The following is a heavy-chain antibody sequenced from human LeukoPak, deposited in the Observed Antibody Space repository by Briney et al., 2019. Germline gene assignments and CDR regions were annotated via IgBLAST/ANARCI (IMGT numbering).Heavy chain of an antibody. V-gene: IGHV4-59*08. J-gene: IGHJ4*02. D-gene: IGHD3-22*01. CDR3: ARLDSSGYYVDY. CDR1: GGSISIYS. CDR2: IYYSGTP. Sequence: PSDTLSLTCTLSGGSISIYSGSCIRHPPGEGLEWIGYIYYSGTPNYNSSLKSRVTISVDTSKNQFSLKLSSVTAADTAVYYCARLDSSGYYVDYWGQGTLVTVSS.